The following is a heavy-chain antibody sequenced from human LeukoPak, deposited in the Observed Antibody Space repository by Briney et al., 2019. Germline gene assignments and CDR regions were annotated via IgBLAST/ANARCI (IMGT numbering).Heavy chain of an antibody. CDR3: ARTSSSVLDY. V-gene: IGHV3-11*06. D-gene: IGHD5/OR15-5a*01. J-gene: IGHJ4*02. CDR1: GFTFSNYY. Sequence: GGSLRLSCAASGFTFSNYYMSWIRQAPGKGLEWVSYISTSSSYTNYADSVKGRFTISRDNAKNSLYLQMNSLRAEDTAVYYCARTSSSVLDYWGQGTLVTVSS. CDR2: ISTSSSYT.